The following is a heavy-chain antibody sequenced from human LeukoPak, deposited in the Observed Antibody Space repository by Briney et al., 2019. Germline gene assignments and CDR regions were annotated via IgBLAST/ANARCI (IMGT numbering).Heavy chain of an antibody. V-gene: IGHV4-39*07. Sequence: SETLSLTCTVSGGSISSSSYYWGWIRQPPGKGLEWLGRIYYSGSTYYHPSLKSRVTISVDTSKNQFSLKLSSVTAADTAVYDCARGGVGGYSSSGYFDYWGQGTLVTVSS. CDR3: ARGGVGGYSSSGYFDY. D-gene: IGHD6-6*01. J-gene: IGHJ4*02. CDR2: IYYSGST. CDR1: GGSISSSSYY.